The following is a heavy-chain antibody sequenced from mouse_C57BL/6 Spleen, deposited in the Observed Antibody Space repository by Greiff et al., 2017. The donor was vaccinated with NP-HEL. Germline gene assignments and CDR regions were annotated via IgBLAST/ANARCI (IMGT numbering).Heavy chain of an antibody. CDR3: ARTLAATVVAGNY. V-gene: IGHV1-53*01. D-gene: IGHD1-1*01. Sequence: VQLQQPGTELVKPGASVKLSCKASGYTFTSYWMHWVKQRPGQGLEWIGNINPSNGGTNYNEKFKSKAILTVDKSSSTAYMQLSSLTSEDSAVYYCARTLAATVVAGNYWGQGTTLTVSS. CDR1: GYTFTSYW. CDR2: INPSNGGT. J-gene: IGHJ2*01.